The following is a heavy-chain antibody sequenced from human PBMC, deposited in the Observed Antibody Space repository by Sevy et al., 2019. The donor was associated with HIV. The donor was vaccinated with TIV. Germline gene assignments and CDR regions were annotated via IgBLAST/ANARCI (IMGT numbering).Heavy chain of an antibody. CDR2: LSFGCGKI. Sequence: GGSLRLSCAASGFAFHEYSMSWIRQAPGKGLEWVATLSFGCGKINYADSVKGRFTISRDNSKNSFYLQMDNLRVEDTALYYCSREGCSRPHDYGGQGTRVTVSS. V-gene: IGHV3-23*01. D-gene: IGHD1-26*01. CDR1: GFAFHEYS. J-gene: IGHJ4*02. CDR3: SREGCSRPHDY.